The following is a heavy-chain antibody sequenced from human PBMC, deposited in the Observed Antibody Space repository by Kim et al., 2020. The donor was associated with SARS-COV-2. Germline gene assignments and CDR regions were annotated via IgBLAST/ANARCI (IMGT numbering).Heavy chain of an antibody. V-gene: IGHV4-34*01. CDR3: ATTRLTYYYDSSGYNYKPLVDY. Sequence: SETLSLTCAVYGGSISGYYWSWIRQPPGKGLEWIGEINHSGSTNYNPSLKSRVTISVDTSKNQFSLKLSSVTAADTAVYYCATTRLTYYYDSSGYNYKPLVDYWGQGTLVTVSS. CDR1: GGSISGYY. D-gene: IGHD3-22*01. J-gene: IGHJ4*02. CDR2: INHSGST.